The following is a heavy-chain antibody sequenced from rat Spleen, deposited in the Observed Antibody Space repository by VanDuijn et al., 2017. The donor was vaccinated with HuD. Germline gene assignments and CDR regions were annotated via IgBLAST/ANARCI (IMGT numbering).Heavy chain of an antibody. J-gene: IGHJ2*01. CDR3: ARESNYGGAFDY. CDR2: INPDGGTT. D-gene: IGHD1-11*01. V-gene: IGHV5-58*01. CDR1: GFTFSSYW. Sequence: EVQLVETGGGLVQPGRSLKLSCVASGFTFSSYWMYWIRQAPGKVLVWVSSINPDGGTTHYPDSVKGRFTISRDNAENTVYLQRNSLRYEDTATYYCARESNYGGAFDYWGQGVMVTVFS.